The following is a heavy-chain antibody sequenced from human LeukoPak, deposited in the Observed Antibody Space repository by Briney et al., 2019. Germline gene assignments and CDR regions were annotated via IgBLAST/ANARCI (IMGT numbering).Heavy chain of an antibody. V-gene: IGHV4-59*01. J-gene: IGHJ4*02. CDR3: ARYQLLSPYYFDF. CDR2: IHYSGNT. D-gene: IGHD2-2*01. CDR1: GGSISNYY. Sequence: SETLSLTCTVSGGSISNYYWSWIRQPPGKGQEWIGYIHYSGNTNYNPSLKSRVTISVDTSKNQFSLKLSSVTAADTAVYYCARYQLLSPYYFDFRGQGTLVTVSS.